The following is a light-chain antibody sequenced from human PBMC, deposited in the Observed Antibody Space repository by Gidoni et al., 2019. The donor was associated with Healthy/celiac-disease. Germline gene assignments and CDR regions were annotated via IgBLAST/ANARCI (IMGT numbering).Light chain of an antibody. CDR1: KLGDKY. Sequence: SYELTQPPSVYVSPGQTASITCSGDKLGDKYACWYQQKPGQSPVLVIYQDSKRPSGITERFSGSNSGNTATLTISGTQAMDEADYYCQAWDSSTAVFGTGTKVTVL. CDR2: QDS. CDR3: QAWDSSTAV. J-gene: IGLJ1*01. V-gene: IGLV3-1*01.